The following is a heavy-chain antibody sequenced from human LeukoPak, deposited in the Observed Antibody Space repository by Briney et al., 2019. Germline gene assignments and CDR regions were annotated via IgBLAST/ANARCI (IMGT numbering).Heavy chain of an antibody. CDR2: IDYSGST. J-gene: IGHJ4*02. CDR3: ARAALGLCHGGTCPYYFDH. Sequence: SETLSLTCTVSGGSIGNYYWSWIRQPPGKGLEWIAYIDYSGSTRYNPSLKSRLTISVDPSKNQFSLKLTSVTAADSAVYYCARAALGLCHGGTCPYYFDHWGQGTLVTVSS. D-gene: IGHD2-15*01. V-gene: IGHV4-59*01. CDR1: GGSIGNYY.